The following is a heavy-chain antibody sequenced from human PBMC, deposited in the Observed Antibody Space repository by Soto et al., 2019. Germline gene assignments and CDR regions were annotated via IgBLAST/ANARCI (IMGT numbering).Heavy chain of an antibody. CDR1: GFTFSSYS. CDR3: AREESYYDRRVYYTKFDY. CDR2: ISSRSNTI. Sequence: EVQLVESGGGLVQPGGSLRLSCAASGFTFSSYSMSWVRQAPGKGLEWVSYISSRSNTIYYADSVKGRFTVSRDNAKNTLYVQMNSLRDEDTAVYYCAREESYYDRRVYYTKFDYWGQGTLVTVSS. D-gene: IGHD3-22*01. J-gene: IGHJ4*02. V-gene: IGHV3-48*02.